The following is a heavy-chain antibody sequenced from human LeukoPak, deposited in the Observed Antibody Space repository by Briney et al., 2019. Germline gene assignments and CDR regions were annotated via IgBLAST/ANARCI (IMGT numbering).Heavy chain of an antibody. V-gene: IGHV3-30*02. CDR1: GFTFSSYG. CDR3: AKDTRATVTTGNWFDP. D-gene: IGHD4-17*01. CDR2: IRYDGGNK. J-gene: IGHJ5*02. Sequence: GGSLRLSCAASGFTFSSYGMHWVRQAPGKGLEWVAFIRYDGGNKYYADSVKGRFTISRDNSKNMLYLQMNSLRAEDTAMYYCAKDTRATVTTGNWFDPWAQGTLVTVSS.